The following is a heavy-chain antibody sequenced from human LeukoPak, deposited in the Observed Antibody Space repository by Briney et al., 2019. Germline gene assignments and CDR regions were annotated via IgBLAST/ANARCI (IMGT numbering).Heavy chain of an antibody. CDR2: MNPNSGNT. V-gene: IGHV1-8*02. D-gene: IGHD3-10*01. CDR1: GYTFTSYD. J-gene: IGHJ6*03. Sequence: GASVKVSCKASGYTFTSYDINWVRQATGQGLEWVGWMNPNSGNTGYAQKFQGRVTMTEDTSTDTAYMELSSLRSEDTAVYYCATVSNEWFGDYYYYMDVWGKGTTVTVSS. CDR3: ATVSNEWFGDYYYYMDV.